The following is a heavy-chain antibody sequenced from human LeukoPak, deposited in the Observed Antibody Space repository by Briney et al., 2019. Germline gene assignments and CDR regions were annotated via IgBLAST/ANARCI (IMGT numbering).Heavy chain of an antibody. CDR1: GFSFSIYR. CDR2: IHLSGAPI. V-gene: IGHV3-48*01. CDR3: ARRSDSSGSLDY. Sequence: PGGSLRLSCAASGFSFSIYRMNWVRQAPGKGPEWIAYIHLSGAPIHYAEPVKGRFTISRDNSKNTLYLQMNSLRAEDTAVYYCARRSDSSGSLDYWGQGTLVTVSS. J-gene: IGHJ4*02. D-gene: IGHD3-22*01.